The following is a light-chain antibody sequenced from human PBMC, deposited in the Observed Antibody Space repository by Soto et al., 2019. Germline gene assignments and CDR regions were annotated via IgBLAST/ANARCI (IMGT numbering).Light chain of an antibody. V-gene: IGKV3-15*01. CDR1: QSVSSN. CDR2: GAS. J-gene: IGKJ2*01. CDR3: QQYDIWPPYT. Sequence: EIVMTQSPATLSVSPGERATLSCRASQSVSSNLAWYQQKPGQAPRLLIYGASTRATGIPARFSGSGSGTDFTLTISRLEPADSAIYYCQQYDIWPPYTFGQGTKVDIK.